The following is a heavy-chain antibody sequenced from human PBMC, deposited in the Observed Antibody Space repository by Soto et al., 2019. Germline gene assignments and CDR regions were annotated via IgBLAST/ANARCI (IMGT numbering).Heavy chain of an antibody. CDR2: ISGDGFRK. Sequence: QVHVVESGGGVVQPGRSLRLSCTPSEITFSDNAMHWVRQAPGKGLEWVALISGDGFRKSYADSVKGRFTISRDNSEDTVYLQMNGLRPEDTAVYHCARAGPLYDLSTGRFRTGGYFDYWGQGTLVTVSS. CDR1: EITFSDNA. V-gene: IGHV3-30-3*01. CDR3: ARAGPLYDLSTGRFRTGGYFDY. J-gene: IGHJ4*02. D-gene: IGHD3-9*01.